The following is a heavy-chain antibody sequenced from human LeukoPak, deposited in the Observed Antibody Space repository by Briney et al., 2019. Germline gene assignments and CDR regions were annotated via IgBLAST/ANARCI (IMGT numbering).Heavy chain of an antibody. J-gene: IGHJ4*02. Sequence: PSETLSLTCAVYGGSFSGYYWSWIRQPPGKGLEWIGEINHSGSTNYNPSLKSRVTISVDTSKNQFSLKPSSVTAADTAVYYCARKRITMVRGVIRPFDYWGQGTLVTVSS. D-gene: IGHD3-10*01. CDR2: INHSGST. CDR3: ARKRITMVRGVIRPFDY. V-gene: IGHV4-34*01. CDR1: GGSFSGYY.